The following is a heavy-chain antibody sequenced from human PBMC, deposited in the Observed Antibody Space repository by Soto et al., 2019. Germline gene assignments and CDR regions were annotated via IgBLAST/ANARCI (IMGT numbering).Heavy chain of an antibody. V-gene: IGHV1-8*01. J-gene: IGHJ6*03. CDR3: ARGPIVATITGGDYYYYYMDV. CDR1: GYTFTSYD. CDR2: MNPNSGNT. Sequence: ASVKVSCKASGYTFTSYDINWVRQATGQGLEWMGWMNPNSGNTGYAQKFQGRVTMTRNTSISTAYMELSSLRSEDTAVYYCARGPIVATITGGDYYYYYMDVWGKGTTVTVSS. D-gene: IGHD5-12*01.